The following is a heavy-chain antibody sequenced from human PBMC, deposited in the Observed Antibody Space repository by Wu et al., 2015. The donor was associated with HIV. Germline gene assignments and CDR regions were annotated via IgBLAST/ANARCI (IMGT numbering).Heavy chain of an antibody. Sequence: QVQLVQSGAEVKKPGASVKVSCKASGYTFTDHYMHWVRQVPGQGLEWMGCINPKSGDTNFAQKFQGRVTMTRDTSITTAYMELSSLRSDDTALYFCARGRQQPGLVDYWGQGTLVTVSS. V-gene: IGHV1-2*02. D-gene: IGHD6-13*01. CDR2: INPKSGDT. CDR3: ARGRQQPGLVDY. CDR1: GYTFTDHY. J-gene: IGHJ4*02.